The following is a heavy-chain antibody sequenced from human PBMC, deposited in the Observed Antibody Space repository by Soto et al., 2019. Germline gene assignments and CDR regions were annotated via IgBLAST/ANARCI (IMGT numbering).Heavy chain of an antibody. D-gene: IGHD6-13*01. J-gene: IGHJ6*02. CDR1: GYSFTSYW. Sequence: GESLKISCKGSGYSFTSYWIAWVRQMPGKGLEWMGIIYPADSDTRYSPSFQGQVTISADKSTSTAYLQWSSLKASDTAMYYCARTSAAGKYYYGMDVWGQGTTVTVSS. V-gene: IGHV5-51*01. CDR2: IYPADSDT. CDR3: ARTSAAGKYYYGMDV.